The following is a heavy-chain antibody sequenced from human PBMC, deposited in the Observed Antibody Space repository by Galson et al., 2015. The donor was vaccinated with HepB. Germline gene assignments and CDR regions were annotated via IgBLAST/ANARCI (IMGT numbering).Heavy chain of an antibody. CDR3: AGDRAMDDY. D-gene: IGHD2-8*01. Sequence: SLRLSCAASGFTFRNYWMSWVRQAPGKGLEWVANIIQDGSERNYMDSVKGRFTISRDNTKNSLYLQMNNLRAEDTAVYYCAGDRAMDDYWGQGTRVTVSS. CDR2: IIQDGSER. CDR1: GFTFRNYW. J-gene: IGHJ4*02. V-gene: IGHV3-7*03.